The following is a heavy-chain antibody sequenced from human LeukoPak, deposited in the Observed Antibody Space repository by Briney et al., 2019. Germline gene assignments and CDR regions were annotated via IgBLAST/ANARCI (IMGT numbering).Heavy chain of an antibody. Sequence: SETLSLTCAVYGGSFSGYYWSWIRQPPGKGLEWIGEINHRGSTNYNPSLKSRVTISVDTSKNQFSLKLSSVTAADTAVYYCARVNYDFWSGYYVGHYFDYWGQGTLVTVSS. D-gene: IGHD3-3*01. CDR3: ARVNYDFWSGYYVGHYFDY. CDR1: GGSFSGYY. CDR2: INHRGST. J-gene: IGHJ4*02. V-gene: IGHV4-34*01.